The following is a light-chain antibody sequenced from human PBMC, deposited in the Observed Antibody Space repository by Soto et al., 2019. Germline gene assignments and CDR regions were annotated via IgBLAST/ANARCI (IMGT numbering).Light chain of an antibody. Sequence: QSVLPQPASVSGSPGQSLTISCTGTTSDVGSHNFVSWYQQLPGKAPKLLIYEVTNRPSGTSNRFSGSKSGNTASLTISGLQAEDEADYYCSSFTNSILVFGGGTKLTVL. CDR2: EVT. CDR1: TSDVGSHNF. V-gene: IGLV2-14*01. J-gene: IGLJ3*02. CDR3: SSFTNSILV.